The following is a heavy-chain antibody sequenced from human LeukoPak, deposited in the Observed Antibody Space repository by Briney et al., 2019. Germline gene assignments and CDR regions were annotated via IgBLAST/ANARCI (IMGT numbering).Heavy chain of an antibody. Sequence: ASVKVSCKASGGTFSSYAISWVRQAPGQGLEWMGRIIPILGIANYAQKFQGRVTITADKSTSTAYMELSSLRSEDTAVYYCAREFRLGTAAAGRSGWFDPWGQGTMVTVYS. D-gene: IGHD6-13*01. CDR2: IIPILGIA. CDR1: GGTFSSYA. V-gene: IGHV1-69*04. J-gene: IGHJ3*01. CDR3: AREFRLGTAAAGRSGWFDP.